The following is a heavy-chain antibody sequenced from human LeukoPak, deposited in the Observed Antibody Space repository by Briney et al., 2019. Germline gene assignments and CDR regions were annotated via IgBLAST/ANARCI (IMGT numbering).Heavy chain of an antibody. CDR1: GGSISSYY. V-gene: IGHV4-59*01. CDR2: IYYSGST. D-gene: IGHD1-26*01. J-gene: IGHJ5*02. CDR3: ARAGSGGSYYDP. Sequence: SETLSLTCTVSGGSISSYYWSWIRQPPGKGLEWIGYIYYSGSTNYNPSLKSRVTISVDTSKNQFSLKLSSVTAADTAVYYCARAGSGGSYYDPWGQGTLVTVSS.